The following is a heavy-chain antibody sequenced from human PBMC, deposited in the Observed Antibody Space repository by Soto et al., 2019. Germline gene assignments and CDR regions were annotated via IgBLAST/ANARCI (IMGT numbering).Heavy chain of an antibody. D-gene: IGHD3-10*01. CDR1: GCTFSDCW. V-gene: IGHV3-74*01. Sequence: EVQLVESGGGLVQPGGSLRLSCAASGCTFSDCWMHWVRQAPGKGLVWVSRINSDESVTSYADSVKGRFTISRDNAKNTLYLEMNSLRDEDTAVYYCARVGYGSGSYHFDFWGQGTLVTVSS. CDR3: ARVGYGSGSYHFDF. CDR2: INSDESVT. J-gene: IGHJ4*02.